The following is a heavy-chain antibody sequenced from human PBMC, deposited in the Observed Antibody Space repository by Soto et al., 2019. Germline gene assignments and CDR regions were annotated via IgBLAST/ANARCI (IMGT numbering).Heavy chain of an antibody. CDR1: GFTLSDHY. V-gene: IGHV3-72*01. Sequence: VGSLGFSCADSGFTLSDHYIDRVRQAPGKGLEWVGRSRDKPQGYSTAYAASVKGRFTTSRDESKNSAYLQMNSLKTEDTAVYYCVRATYFSDSSGYSRCLDYWGQGTLVTVSS. CDR3: VRATYFSDSSGYSRCLDY. CDR2: SRDKPQGYST. J-gene: IGHJ4*02. D-gene: IGHD3-22*01.